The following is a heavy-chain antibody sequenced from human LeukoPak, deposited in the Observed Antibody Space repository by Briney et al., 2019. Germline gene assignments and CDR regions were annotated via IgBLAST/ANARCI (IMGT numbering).Heavy chain of an antibody. J-gene: IGHJ4*02. CDR1: GGSFSGYY. CDR3: ARGPSALDTAPGSY. Sequence: SETLSLTCAVYGGSFSGYYWSWIRQPPGKGLEWIGEINHSGSTNYNPSLKSRVTISVDTSKNQFSLKLSSVTAADTAVYYCARGPSALDTAPGSYWGQGTLVTVSS. V-gene: IGHV4-34*01. CDR2: INHSGST. D-gene: IGHD5-18*01.